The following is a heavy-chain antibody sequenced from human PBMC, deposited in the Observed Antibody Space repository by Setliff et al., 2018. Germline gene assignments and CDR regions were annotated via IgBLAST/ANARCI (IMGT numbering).Heavy chain of an antibody. Sequence: SETLSLTCTVSSGSISSDNYYWGWIRQPPGKGLEWIGTLSYNGNAYYTPSLKSRVTISIDTSKNQFSLKLSSVTAADTAVYYCARFYGDYQFDYWGQGTLVTVSS. CDR1: SGSISSDNYY. CDR2: LSYNGNA. V-gene: IGHV4-39*01. CDR3: ARFYGDYQFDY. D-gene: IGHD4-17*01. J-gene: IGHJ4*02.